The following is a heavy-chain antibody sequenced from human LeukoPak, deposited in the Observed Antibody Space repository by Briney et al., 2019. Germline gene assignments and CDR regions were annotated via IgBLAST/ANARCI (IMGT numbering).Heavy chain of an antibody. Sequence: RLGGSLRLSCAASGFTFSSYSMNWVRQAPGKGLEWVSSISSSSSYIYYADSVKGRFTISRDNAKNSLYLQMNSLRAEDTAVYYCARSPGHYMDVWGKGTTVTVSS. V-gene: IGHV3-21*01. J-gene: IGHJ6*03. CDR1: GFTFSSYS. CDR2: ISSSSSYI. CDR3: ARSPGHYMDV.